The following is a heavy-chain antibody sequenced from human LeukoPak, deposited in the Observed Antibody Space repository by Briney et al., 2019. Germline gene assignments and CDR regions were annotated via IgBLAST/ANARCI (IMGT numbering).Heavy chain of an antibody. CDR2: ISAYNGNT. J-gene: IGHJ6*03. CDR3: ARDDRLGYCSGGSCPGKGYYYYMDV. V-gene: IGHV1-18*01. CDR1: GYTFTSYG. Sequence: ASVKVSCKASGYTFTSYGISWVRQAPGQGLEWMGWISAYNGNTNYAQKLQGRVTMTTDTSTSTAYMELRSLRSDDTAVYYCARDDRLGYCSGGSCPGKGYYYYMDVWGKGTTVTVSS. D-gene: IGHD2-15*01.